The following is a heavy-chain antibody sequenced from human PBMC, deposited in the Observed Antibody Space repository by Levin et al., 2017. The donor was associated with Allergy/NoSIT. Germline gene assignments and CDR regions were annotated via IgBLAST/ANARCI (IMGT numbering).Heavy chain of an antibody. V-gene: IGHV3-7*04. D-gene: IGHD6-19*01. Sequence: GGSLRLSCAASGFPFSSYWMTWVRQAPGKGLEWVAHIKQDGSEKYYVDSVRGRFTISRDNARNSVYLQMNSLRVEDTAMYYCARGGSTDWYEGLDFWGHGTVVTVSS. J-gene: IGHJ3*01. CDR1: GFPFSSYW. CDR2: IKQDGSEK. CDR3: ARGGSTDWYEGLDF.